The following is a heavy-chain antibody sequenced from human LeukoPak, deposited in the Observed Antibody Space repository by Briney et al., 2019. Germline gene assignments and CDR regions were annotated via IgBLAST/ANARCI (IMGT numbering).Heavy chain of an antibody. CDR2: ISYDGSNK. CDR3: ARAFTGITMVRGVIDY. D-gene: IGHD3-10*01. V-gene: IGHV3-30-3*01. Sequence: TGGSLRLSCAASGFTFSRYSMHWVRQAPGKGLEWVAVISYDGSNKYYADSVKGRFTISRDNSKNTLYLQMNSLRAEDTAVYYCARAFTGITMVRGVIDYWGQGTLVTVSS. J-gene: IGHJ4*02. CDR1: GFTFSRYS.